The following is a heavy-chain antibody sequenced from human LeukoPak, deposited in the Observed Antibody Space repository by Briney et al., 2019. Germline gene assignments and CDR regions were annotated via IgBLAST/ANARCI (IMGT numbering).Heavy chain of an antibody. CDR3: ARVILWFGELSPLMDV. Sequence: SETLSLTCTVSGGSISSGSYYWSWIRQPAGKGLEWIGRIYTSGSTNYNPSLKSRVTISVDTSKNQFSLKLSSVTAADTAVYYCARVILWFGELSPLMDVWGKGTTVTISS. CDR2: IYTSGST. CDR1: GGSISSGSYY. V-gene: IGHV4-61*02. J-gene: IGHJ6*03. D-gene: IGHD3-10*01.